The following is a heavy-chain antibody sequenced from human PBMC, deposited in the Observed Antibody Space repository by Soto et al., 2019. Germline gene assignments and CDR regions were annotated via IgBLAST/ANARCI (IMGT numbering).Heavy chain of an antibody. CDR1: GGSNSIYY. J-gene: IGHJ4*02. V-gene: IGHV4-4*07. CDR3: AVDYGGNGFDY. D-gene: IGHD4-17*01. Sequence: PSETLSLTCTVSGGSNSIYYWSWIRQPAGKGLEWIGRIFTSESTNYNPSLKSRVTMSADTSKNQFSLKLRSVTAADTAVYYCAVDYGGNGFDYWGQGIRVTVSS. CDR2: IFTSEST.